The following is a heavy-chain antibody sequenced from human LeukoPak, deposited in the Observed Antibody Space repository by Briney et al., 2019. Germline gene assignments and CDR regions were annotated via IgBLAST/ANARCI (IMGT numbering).Heavy chain of an antibody. CDR2: MNPNSGNT. J-gene: IGHJ5*02. D-gene: IGHD5-18*01. Sequence: GASVKVSCKASGYTFTSYDINWVRQATGQGLEWMGWMNPNSGNTGYAQKFQGRVTMTRNTSISTAYMELSSLRFEDTAVYYCARAGGYSYGSPHNWFDPWGQGTLVTVSS. CDR3: ARAGGYSYGSPHNWFDP. CDR1: GYTFTSYD. V-gene: IGHV1-8*01.